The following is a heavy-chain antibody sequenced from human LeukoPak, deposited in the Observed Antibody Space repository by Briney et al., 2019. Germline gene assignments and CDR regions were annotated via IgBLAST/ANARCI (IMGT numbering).Heavy chain of an antibody. CDR2: MNPNSGNT. J-gene: IGHJ4*02. Sequence: ASVKVSCKASGYTFTGYYMHWVRQATGQGLEWMGWMNPNSGNTGYAQKFQGRVTMTRNTSISTAYMELSSLRSEDTAVYYCAKSLGATRGYFDYWGQGTLVTVSS. D-gene: IGHD1-26*01. CDR1: GYTFTGYY. V-gene: IGHV1-8*02. CDR3: AKSLGATRGYFDY.